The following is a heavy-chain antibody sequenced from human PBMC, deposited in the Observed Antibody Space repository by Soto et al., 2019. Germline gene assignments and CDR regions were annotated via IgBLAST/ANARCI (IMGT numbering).Heavy chain of an antibody. V-gene: IGHV3-23*01. J-gene: IGHJ4*02. Sequence: GGSLRLSCGASGFTYINYAMSWVRRAPGKGLEWVPTIGTSGGTYYPDSVRGRFTISRDNSRNTLYLQMNSLRPEDTAVYYCAKRAPYYFDSWGQGTQVTVSS. CDR1: GFTYINYA. CDR3: AKRAPYYFDS. CDR2: IGTSGGT.